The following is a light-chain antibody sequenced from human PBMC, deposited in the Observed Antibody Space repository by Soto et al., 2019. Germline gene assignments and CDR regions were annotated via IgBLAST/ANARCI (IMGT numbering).Light chain of an antibody. J-gene: IGLJ1*01. V-gene: IGLV2-14*03. CDR1: SSDVGGYTY. Sequence: QSVLTQPASVSGSPGQSITISCTGTSSDVGGYTYVSWYQHHPGKAPKLMVYDVTNRPSGVSDRLSGSKSGDTASLTISGLQAEDEADYYCSSYTSTSTPHSVFGTGTKVTVL. CDR2: DVT. CDR3: SSYTSTSTPHSV.